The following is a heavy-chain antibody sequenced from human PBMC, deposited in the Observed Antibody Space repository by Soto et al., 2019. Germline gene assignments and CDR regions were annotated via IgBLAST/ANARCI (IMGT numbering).Heavy chain of an antibody. CDR1: GFSLSNARMG. Sequence: QVTLKESGPVLVKPTETLTLTCTVSGFSLSNARMGVSWIRQPPGKALEWLAHIFSNDEKSYSTSLKSRLTISKDSSKSKVVLTMSNMFPVATSTYYCARDGIGHCISTSSNTYADDGMDVWGPRTTVTVPS. D-gene: IGHD2-2*01. CDR3: ARDGIGHCISTSSNTYADDGMDV. CDR2: IFSNDEK. V-gene: IGHV2-26*01. J-gene: IGHJ6*02.